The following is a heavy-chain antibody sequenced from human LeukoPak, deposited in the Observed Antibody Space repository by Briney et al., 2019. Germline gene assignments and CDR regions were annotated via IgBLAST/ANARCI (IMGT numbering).Heavy chain of an antibody. J-gene: IGHJ5*02. Sequence: ASVKLSCKASGYTFTGYYMHWVRQAPGQGLEWMGWINPNSGGTNYAQKFQGRVTMTRDTSISTAYMELSRLRSDDTAVYYCARPSLMAVAVAIGFDPWGQGTLVTVSS. D-gene: IGHD6-19*01. CDR3: ARPSLMAVAVAIGFDP. CDR2: INPNSGGT. V-gene: IGHV1-2*02. CDR1: GYTFTGYY.